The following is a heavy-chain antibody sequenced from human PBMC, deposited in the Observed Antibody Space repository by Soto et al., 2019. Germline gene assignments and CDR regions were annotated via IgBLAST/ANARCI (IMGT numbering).Heavy chain of an antibody. CDR3: TVDFGGGRLNY. Sequence: EVQLVESGGDLVEPGGSLRLSCAASGISFSKMWMTWVRQAPGKALDWVGRIKTKTDGGTTDYAAHVKGRFTFCRDDLKDTVYLQMNSLKIEDTAVYYCTVDFGGGRLNYWGQGTLVTVSS. J-gene: IGHJ4*02. V-gene: IGHV3-15*01. D-gene: IGHD6-19*01. CDR1: GISFSKMW. CDR2: IKTKTDGGTT.